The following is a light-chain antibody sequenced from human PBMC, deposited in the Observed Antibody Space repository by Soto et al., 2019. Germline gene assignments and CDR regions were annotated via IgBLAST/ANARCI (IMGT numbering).Light chain of an antibody. Sequence: EVVLTQSPATLSLSPGEGATLSCRASQSISSSYVSWYQQRPGQAPRLIIYGASTRATGIPARFSGSGRGSGTDFTLTISSLQPEDFAVYYCQQDYTLPITFGQGTRLEIK. CDR2: GAS. CDR3: QQDYTLPIT. V-gene: IGKV3D-7*01. J-gene: IGKJ5*01. CDR1: QSISSSY.